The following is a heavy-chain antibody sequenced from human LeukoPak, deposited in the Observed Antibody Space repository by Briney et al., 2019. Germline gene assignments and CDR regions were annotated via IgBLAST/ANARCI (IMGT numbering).Heavy chain of an antibody. J-gene: IGHJ4*02. D-gene: IGHD3-22*01. CDR1: GFTFSSYS. CDR3: ARDPYGYYDSSGPSGY. Sequence: GGSLRLSCAASGFTFSSYSMNWVRQAPGKGLEWVSYISSSSSTIYYADSVKGRFTISRDNAKNSLYLQMNSLRAEDTAVYYCARDPYGYYDSSGPSGYWGQGTLVTVSS. CDR2: ISSSSSTI. V-gene: IGHV3-48*04.